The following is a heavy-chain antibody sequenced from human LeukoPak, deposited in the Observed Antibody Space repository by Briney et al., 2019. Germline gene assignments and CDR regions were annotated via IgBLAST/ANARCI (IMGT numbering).Heavy chain of an antibody. CDR1: GGSISSGNYY. CDR3: ARNSNSGSYLFDY. V-gene: IGHV4-61*02. CDR2: IYTSGTT. J-gene: IGHJ4*02. Sequence: ASETLSLTCTVSGGSISSGNYYWSWIRQPAGKGLEWIGRIYTSGTTNYNPSLKSRVTISVDTSKNQFSLKLSSVTAADTAVYYCARNSNSGSYLFDYWGQGTLVTVSS. D-gene: IGHD1-26*01.